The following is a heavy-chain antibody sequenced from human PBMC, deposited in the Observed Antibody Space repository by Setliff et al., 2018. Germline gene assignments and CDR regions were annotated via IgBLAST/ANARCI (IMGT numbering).Heavy chain of an antibody. CDR2: ISSSSSYI. Sequence: PGGSLRLSCAASGFTFSSYSMNWVRQAPGKGLEWVSSISSSSSYIYYADSVKGRFTISRDNAKNSLYLQMNSLRAEDTAVYYCAKDIVVVPAATFDFWSGSYYMDVWGKGTTVTV. J-gene: IGHJ6*03. CDR3: AKDIVVVPAATFDFWSGSYYMDV. D-gene: IGHD2-2*01. CDR1: GFTFSSYS. V-gene: IGHV3-21*01.